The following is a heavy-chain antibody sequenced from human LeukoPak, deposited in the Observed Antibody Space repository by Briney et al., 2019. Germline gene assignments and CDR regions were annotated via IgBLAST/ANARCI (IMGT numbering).Heavy chain of an antibody. V-gene: IGHV3-9*01. D-gene: IGHD3-16*01. CDR2: ISLSSVSQ. J-gene: IGHJ6*04. CDR3: AKDESMGGVAPGYLFGRGV. CDR1: GFTFDDFG. Sequence: PGRSLKLTVTGPGFTFDDFGMHWVRKAPGKGPEGFWFISLSSVSQGYPDSVKARFTISRDNAKNSLYVQMDSLRVGGEALCYCAKDESMGGVAPGYLFGRGVWDEGPTVSVLS.